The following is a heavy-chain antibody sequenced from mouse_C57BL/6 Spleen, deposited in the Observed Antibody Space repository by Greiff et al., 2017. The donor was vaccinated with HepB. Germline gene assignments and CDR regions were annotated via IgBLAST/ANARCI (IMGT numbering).Heavy chain of an antibody. CDR1: GYTFTDHT. D-gene: IGHD1-1*01. CDR3: ARSPYYYGSSLYYFDY. CDR2: IYPRDGST. J-gene: IGHJ2*01. V-gene: IGHV1-78*01. Sequence: VKLMESDAELVKPGASVKISCKVSGYTFTDHTIHWMKQRPEQGLEWIGYIYPRDGSTKYNEKFKGKATFTADKSSSTAYMQLNSLTSEDSAVYFCARSPYYYGSSLYYFDYWGQGTTLTVSS.